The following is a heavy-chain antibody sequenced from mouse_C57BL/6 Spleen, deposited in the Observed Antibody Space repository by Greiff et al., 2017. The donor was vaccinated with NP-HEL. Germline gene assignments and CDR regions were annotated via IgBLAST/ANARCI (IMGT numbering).Heavy chain of an antibody. CDR1: GYTFTSYG. V-gene: IGHV1-81*01. Sequence: QVQLQRSGAELARPGASVKLSCKASGYTFTSYGISWVKQRTGQGLEWIGEIYPRSGNTYYNEKFKGKATLTADKSSSTAYMELRSLTSEDSAVYFCARYDGSSYVDWYFDVWGTGTTVTVSS. CDR2: IYPRSGNT. CDR3: ARYDGSSYVDWYFDV. D-gene: IGHD1-1*01. J-gene: IGHJ1*03.